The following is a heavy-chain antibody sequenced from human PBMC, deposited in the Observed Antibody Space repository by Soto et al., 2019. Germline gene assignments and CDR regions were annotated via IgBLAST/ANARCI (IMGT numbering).Heavy chain of an antibody. Sequence: GGSLRLSCAASGFTFRTYAMNWVRQAPGKGLEWVSVISGSGGTSNYADSVKGRFTVSRDNSKNTLYLQMNSLRAEDTAVYYCAKDGSTSFFAAEGDYFDCWGQATQVTVSS. CDR2: ISGSGGTS. D-gene: IGHD2-21*01. CDR1: GFTFRTYA. V-gene: IGHV3-23*01. J-gene: IGHJ4*02. CDR3: AKDGSTSFFAAEGDYFDC.